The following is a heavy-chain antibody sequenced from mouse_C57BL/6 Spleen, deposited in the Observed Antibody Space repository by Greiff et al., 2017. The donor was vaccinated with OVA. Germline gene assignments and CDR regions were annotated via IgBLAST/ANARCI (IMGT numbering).Heavy chain of an antibody. Sequence: DVMLVESGGGLVKPGGSLKLSCAASGFTFSSYTMSWVRQTPEKRLEWVATISGGGGNTYYPDSVKGRFTISRDNAKNTLYLQMSSLRSEDTALYYCARQYYGSSFDYWGQGTTLTVSS. J-gene: IGHJ2*01. V-gene: IGHV5-9*01. CDR2: ISGGGGNT. CDR1: GFTFSSYT. D-gene: IGHD1-1*01. CDR3: ARQYYGSSFDY.